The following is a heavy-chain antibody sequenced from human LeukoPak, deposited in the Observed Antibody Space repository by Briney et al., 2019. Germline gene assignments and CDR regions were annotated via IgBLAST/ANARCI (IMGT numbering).Heavy chain of an antibody. CDR3: ARYAPPTTVVTRFFDY. CDR1: GFTFSSYA. J-gene: IGHJ4*02. D-gene: IGHD4-11*01. V-gene: IGHV3-23*01. CDR2: IGYGGGDI. Sequence: GGSLRLSCAASGFTFSSYAMSWVRQAPGKGLEWVSVIGYGGGDIQYADSVKGRFTISRDNSKNTLYLQMNSLRAEDTAVYYCARYAPPTTVVTRFFDYWGQGTLVTVSS.